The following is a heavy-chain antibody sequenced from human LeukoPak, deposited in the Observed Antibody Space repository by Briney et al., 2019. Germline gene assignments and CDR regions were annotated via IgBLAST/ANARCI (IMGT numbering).Heavy chain of an antibody. CDR3: ARDVGIAATPDY. J-gene: IGHJ4*02. CDR1: RFTFDDYG. CDR2: INWNGGST. Sequence: GGSLRLSCAASRFTFDDYGMSWVRQAPGKGLEWVSGINWNGGSTGYADSVKGRFTISRDNAKNSLYLQMNSLRAEDTALYYCARDVGIAATPDYWGQGTLVTVSS. D-gene: IGHD6-13*01. V-gene: IGHV3-20*04.